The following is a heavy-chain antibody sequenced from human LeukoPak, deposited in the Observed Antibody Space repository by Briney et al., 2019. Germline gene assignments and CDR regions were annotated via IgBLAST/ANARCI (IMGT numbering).Heavy chain of an antibody. CDR3: AGNLLTYYYGSGGFDP. CDR1: GGSISSYY. J-gene: IGHJ5*02. V-gene: IGHV4-4*07. D-gene: IGHD3-10*01. Sequence: SETLSLTCTVSGGSISSYYWSWILHPAGKGLGWIGRIYTSGSTNYNPSLKSRVTMSVDTSKNQFSLKLSSVTAADTAVYYCAGNLLTYYYGSGGFDPWGQGTLVTVSS. CDR2: IYTSGST.